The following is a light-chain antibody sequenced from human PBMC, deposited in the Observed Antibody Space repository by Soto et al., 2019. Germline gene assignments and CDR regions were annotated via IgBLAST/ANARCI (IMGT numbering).Light chain of an antibody. J-gene: IGLJ2*01. CDR2: VDS. V-gene: IGLV3-21*02. Sequence: SYELTQPPSVSVAPGQTARITCGGNNIESKSVHWYQQRPGQAPVLVIYVDSDRPSGIPDRFSASTSGNTAALTISRVEAGDEADYYCAAWDDSLVVFGGGTKLTVL. CDR3: AAWDDSLVV. CDR1: NIESKS.